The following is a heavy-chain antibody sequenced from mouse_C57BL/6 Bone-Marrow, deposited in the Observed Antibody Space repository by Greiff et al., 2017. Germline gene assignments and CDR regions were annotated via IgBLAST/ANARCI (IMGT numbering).Heavy chain of an antibody. V-gene: IGHV2-6*01. CDR2: IWGVGGT. CDR1: GFSLTSYG. Sequence: VQRVESGPGLVAPSQSLSITCTVSGFSLTSYGVDWVRQSPGKGLEWLGVIWGVGGTNYNSALKSRLSIRKDNSEGQVFLKMNSLQTDDTAMYYCASDMGNPWFAYWGQGTLVTVSA. D-gene: IGHD2-1*01. CDR3: ASDMGNPWFAY. J-gene: IGHJ3*01.